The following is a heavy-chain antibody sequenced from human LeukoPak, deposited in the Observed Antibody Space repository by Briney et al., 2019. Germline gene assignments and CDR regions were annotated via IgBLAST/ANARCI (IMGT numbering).Heavy chain of an antibody. Sequence: PGGSLRLSRANSRFIFRSLSVYSVRQAPGRGLEWVSSINSGSNSIYYADSVTGRFTISRDNAKNSLYLQMNSLRAEDTAVYYCTRCCYGDYGYWGQGALVTVSS. D-gene: IGHD4-17*01. V-gene: IGHV3-21*01. CDR2: INSGSNSI. J-gene: IGHJ4*02. CDR1: RFIFRSLS. CDR3: TRCCYGDYGY.